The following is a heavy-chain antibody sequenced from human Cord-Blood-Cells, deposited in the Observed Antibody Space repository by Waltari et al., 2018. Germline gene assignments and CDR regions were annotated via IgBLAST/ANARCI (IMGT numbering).Heavy chain of an antibody. CDR3: ARGFGKSGYPYYYYYGMDV. V-gene: IGHV4-30-4*01. D-gene: IGHD3-3*01. J-gene: IGHJ6*02. CDR1: GGSISSGDYY. Sequence: QVQLQESGPGLVKPSQTLSLTCTVSGGSISSGDYYWSWIRQPPGKGLEWIGYIYYSGSTYYNPSLKSRVTISVDTSKNQFSLKLSSVTAADTAVYYCARGFGKSGYPYYYYYGMDVWGQGTTVTVSS. CDR2: IYYSGST.